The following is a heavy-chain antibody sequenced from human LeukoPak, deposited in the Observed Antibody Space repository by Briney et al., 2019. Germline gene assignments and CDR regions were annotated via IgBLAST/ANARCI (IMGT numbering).Heavy chain of an antibody. CDR1: GGSITRGSYY. Sequence: PSETLSLTCAVSGGSITRGSYYWTWIRQPAGKALEWIGHVFTSGNTNYNPSLKGRVTISIETSKSQFSLNLNSVTAADTAVYYCARGTGSLFCWGQGTLVTVSS. D-gene: IGHD3-10*01. J-gene: IGHJ4*02. V-gene: IGHV4-61*09. CDR3: ARGTGSLFC. CDR2: VFTSGNT.